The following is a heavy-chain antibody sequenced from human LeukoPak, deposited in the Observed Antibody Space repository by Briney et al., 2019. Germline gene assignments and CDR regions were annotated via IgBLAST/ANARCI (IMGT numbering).Heavy chain of an antibody. J-gene: IGHJ4*02. CDR2: IYYSGST. Sequence: PSQTLSLTCSVSGGSFSSGDHYWSWIRQPPGKGLEWIGYIYYSGSTYYNPSLKSRVTMSVDTSKNQFSLKLSSVTAADTAVYYCDRGLDSSGYYSDWDYWGQGTLVTVSS. CDR1: GGSFSSGDHY. CDR3: DRGLDSSGYYSDWDY. D-gene: IGHD3-22*01. V-gene: IGHV4-30-4*08.